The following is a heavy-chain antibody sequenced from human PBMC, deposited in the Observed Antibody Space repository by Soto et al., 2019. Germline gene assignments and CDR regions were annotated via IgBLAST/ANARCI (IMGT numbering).Heavy chain of an antibody. J-gene: IGHJ1*01. CDR3: ARDHKAADDYTYDDGREYFQH. CDR1: GYIFTAYS. D-gene: IGHD4-4*01. Sequence: ASVKVSCKASGYIFTAYSIHWLRQAPGQGLEWLGIIHSGSGYTTYSQKFQGRVTMTRDTSTSTVYMDLSSLRSDDTALYYCARDHKAADDYTYDDGREYFQHWGQGTLVTVSS. V-gene: IGHV1-46*01. CDR2: IHSGSGYT.